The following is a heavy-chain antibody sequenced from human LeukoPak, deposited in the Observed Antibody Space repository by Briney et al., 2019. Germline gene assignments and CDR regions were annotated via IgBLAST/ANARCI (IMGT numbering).Heavy chain of an antibody. CDR1: GGSISSGDYY. CDR3: ARYYGDYGVDWFDP. Sequence: SETLSLTCTVSGGSISSGDYYWSWIRQPPGKGLEWIGYIYYSGSTYCNPSLKSRVTISVDTSKNQFSLKLSSVTAADTAVYYCARYYGDYGVDWFDPWGQGTLVTVSS. J-gene: IGHJ5*02. D-gene: IGHD4-17*01. CDR2: IYYSGST. V-gene: IGHV4-30-4*01.